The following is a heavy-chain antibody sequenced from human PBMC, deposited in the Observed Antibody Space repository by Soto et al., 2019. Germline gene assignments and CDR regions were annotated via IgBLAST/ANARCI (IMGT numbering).Heavy chain of an antibody. CDR3: ARGDYYDSTRLGY. D-gene: IGHD3-22*01. CDR2: IYYSGST. V-gene: IGHV4-59*01. J-gene: IGHJ4*02. CDR1: GGSISSYY. Sequence: SETLSLTCTVSGGSISSYYWSWIRQPPGKGLEWIGYIYYSGSTNYNPSLKSRVTISVDTSKNQFSLKLSSVTAADTAVYYCARGDYYDSTRLGYWGQGTLVTVSS.